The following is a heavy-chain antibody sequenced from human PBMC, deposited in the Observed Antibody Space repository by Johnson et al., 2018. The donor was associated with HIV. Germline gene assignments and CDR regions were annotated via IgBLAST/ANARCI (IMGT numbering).Heavy chain of an antibody. D-gene: IGHD6-13*01. CDR1: GFTVSSNE. J-gene: IGHJ3*02. Sequence: VQLVESRGVLVQPGGSLRLSCAASGFTVSSNEMSWVRQAPGKGLEWVTSISGGSTYYADSRKGRFTISRDNSKNTLFLQMNSLRAEDTAVYYCAKDAAAAALRAFDNWGQGTMVTVSS. CDR2: ISGGST. V-gene: IGHV3-38-3*01. CDR3: AKDAAAAALRAFDN.